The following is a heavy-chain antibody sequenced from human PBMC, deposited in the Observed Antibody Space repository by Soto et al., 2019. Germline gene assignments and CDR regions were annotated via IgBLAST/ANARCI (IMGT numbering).Heavy chain of an antibody. V-gene: IGHV1-2*02. Sequence: ASVKVSCKASGYTFTGYYVHWVRQAPGQGLEWMGWINPNSGDTYLAQRSQGRVTMNRDTSIGTAYMELRGLTSDDTAEYYCAKGGAIVAAGTRVYLYNAMDVWGQGTKVTVSS. CDR2: INPNSGDT. D-gene: IGHD1-26*01. J-gene: IGHJ6*02. CDR1: GYTFTGYY. CDR3: AKGGAIVAAGTRVYLYNAMDV.